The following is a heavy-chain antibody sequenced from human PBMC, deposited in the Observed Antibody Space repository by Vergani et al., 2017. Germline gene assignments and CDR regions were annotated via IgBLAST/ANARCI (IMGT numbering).Heavy chain of an antibody. CDR1: GGSFSGYY. CDR3: ARGGYDIMTGYYFYYYYYYMDV. CDR2: INHSGST. Sequence: QVQLQQWGAGLLKPSETLSLTCAVYGGSFSGYYWSWIRQPPGKGLEWIGEINHSGSTNYNPSLKSRVTISVDTSKNQFSLKLSSVTVADTAVYYCARGGYDIMTGYYFYYYYYYMDVWGKGTTVTVSS. D-gene: IGHD3-9*01. J-gene: IGHJ6*03. V-gene: IGHV4-34*01.